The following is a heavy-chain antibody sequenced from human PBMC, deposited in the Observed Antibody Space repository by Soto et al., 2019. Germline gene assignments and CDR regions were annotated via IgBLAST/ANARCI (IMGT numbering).Heavy chain of an antibody. CDR1: GGSFSGYY. D-gene: IGHD3-9*01. CDR3: ARGLTYYDILTGLDY. V-gene: IGHV4-34*01. J-gene: IGHJ4*02. CDR2: INHSGST. Sequence: SETLSLTCAVYGGSFSGYYWSWIRQPPGKGLEWIGEINHSGSTNYNPSLKSRVTISVDTSKNQFSLKLSSVTAADTAVYYCARGLTYYDILTGLDYWGQGTLVTVSS.